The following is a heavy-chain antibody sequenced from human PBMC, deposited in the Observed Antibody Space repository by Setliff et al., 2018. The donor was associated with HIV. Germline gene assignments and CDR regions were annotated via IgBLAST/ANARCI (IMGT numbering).Heavy chain of an antibody. CDR3: ATGRHYYDSSDYPANPFDV. J-gene: IGHJ3*01. V-gene: IGHV1-69*10. Sequence: SVKVSCKASGGTSSTHAINWVRQAPGQGLEWMGQIISILDITTYAQSLQGRVTITADESTSTFYMELSSLRSEDTAVYYCATGRHYYDSSDYPANPFDVWGQGTLVTVSS. D-gene: IGHD3-22*01. CDR2: IISILDIT. CDR1: GGTSSTHA.